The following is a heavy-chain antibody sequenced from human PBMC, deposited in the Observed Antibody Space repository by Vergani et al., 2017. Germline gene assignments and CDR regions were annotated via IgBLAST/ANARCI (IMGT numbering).Heavy chain of an antibody. Sequence: QVQLVQSGAEVKKPGSSVKVSCKASGGTFSSYAISWVRQAPGQGLEWMGGIIPIFGTANYAQKFQGRVTITADESTSTAYMELSSLRSEDTAVYYCAGRGGQWLGLYYGRDVWGQGTTVTVSS. CDR3: AGRGGQWLGLYYGRDV. V-gene: IGHV1-69*01. D-gene: IGHD6-19*01. CDR1: GGTFSSYA. CDR2: IIPIFGTA. J-gene: IGHJ6*02.